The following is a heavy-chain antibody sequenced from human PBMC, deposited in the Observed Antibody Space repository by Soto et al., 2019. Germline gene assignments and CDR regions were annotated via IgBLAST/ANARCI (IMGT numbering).Heavy chain of an antibody. CDR3: ARTYDGSGPNSGGYAFDI. CDR1: GGSISSYY. V-gene: IGHV4-59*01. Sequence: QVQLQESGPGLVKPSETLSLTCSVSGGSISSYYWSWIRQPPGKGLEWIAYIYYSGTSYNPSLKSRGSISLDTSKNQFSLNLSSVTAADTAVYYCARTYDGSGPNSGGYAFDIWGQGTMVTVSS. D-gene: IGHD3-22*01. J-gene: IGHJ3*02. CDR2: IYYSGT.